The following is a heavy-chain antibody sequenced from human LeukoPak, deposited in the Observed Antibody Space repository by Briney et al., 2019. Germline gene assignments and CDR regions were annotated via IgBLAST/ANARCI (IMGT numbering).Heavy chain of an antibody. D-gene: IGHD3-10*01. V-gene: IGHV3-33*01. CDR3: ARKYGSGSYYSPYYYYGMDV. CDR1: GFTFSSYG. Sequence: GGSLRLSCAASGFTFSSYGMHWVRQAPGKGLEWVAVIWCDGSNKYYADSVKGRFTISRDNSKNTLYLQMNSLRAEDTAVYYCARKYGSGSYYSPYYYYGMDVWGKGTTVTVSS. J-gene: IGHJ6*04. CDR2: IWCDGSNK.